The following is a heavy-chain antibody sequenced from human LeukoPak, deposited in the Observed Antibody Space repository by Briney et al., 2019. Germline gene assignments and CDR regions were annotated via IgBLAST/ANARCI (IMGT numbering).Heavy chain of an antibody. Sequence: SQTLSLTCAISGDSVSSNSAAWDWIRQSPSRRLEWLGRTYYRTKWHNDYAASVKSRITINPDTSKNQFSLQLNSVTPEDTAVYYCAREPLYDSSGYYYFDYWGQGTLVTVSS. V-gene: IGHV6-1*01. D-gene: IGHD3-22*01. CDR1: GDSVSSNSAA. J-gene: IGHJ4*02. CDR2: TYYRTKWHN. CDR3: AREPLYDSSGYYYFDY.